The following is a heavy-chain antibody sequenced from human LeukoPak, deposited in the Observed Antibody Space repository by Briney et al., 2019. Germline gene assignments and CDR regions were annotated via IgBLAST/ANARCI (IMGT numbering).Heavy chain of an antibody. CDR3: AREAAAAVQGSFDY. D-gene: IGHD6-13*01. CDR1: GYTFTSYG. V-gene: IGHV1-18*03. Sequence: ASVKVSCKASGYTFTSYGISWVRQAPGQGLEWMGWIIAYNGNTNYAQKFQGRVTMTRDTSISTAYMELSRLRSDDMAVYYCAREAAAAVQGSFDYWGQGTLVTVSS. J-gene: IGHJ4*02. CDR2: IIAYNGNT.